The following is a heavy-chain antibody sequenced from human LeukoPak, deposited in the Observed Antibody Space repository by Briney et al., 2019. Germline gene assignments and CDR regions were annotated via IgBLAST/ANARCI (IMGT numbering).Heavy chain of an antibody. V-gene: IGHV4-59*01. Sequence: SETLSFTCTVPGGSISSYYWSWIRQPPGKGLEWIGYIYYSGSTNYNPSLKSRVTISVDTSKNQFSLKLSSVTAADTAVYYCARDREGGYSYGFRLGDTFDIWGQGTMVTVSS. J-gene: IGHJ3*02. CDR1: GGSISSYY. CDR2: IYYSGST. CDR3: ARDREGGYSYGFRLGDTFDI. D-gene: IGHD5-18*01.